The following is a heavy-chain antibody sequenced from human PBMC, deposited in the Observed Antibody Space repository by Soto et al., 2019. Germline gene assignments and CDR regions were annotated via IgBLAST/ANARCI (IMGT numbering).Heavy chain of an antibody. J-gene: IGHJ6*02. CDR2: ISYDGSNK. CDR1: GFTFSSYG. V-gene: IGHV3-30*18. Sequence: GGSLRLSCAASGFTFSSYGMHWVRQAPGKGLEWVAVISYDGSNKYYADSVKGRFTISRDNSKNTLYLQMNSLRAEDTAVYYCAKDHSYDFWSGYSYYGMDVWGQGTTVTVSS. D-gene: IGHD3-3*01. CDR3: AKDHSYDFWSGYSYYGMDV.